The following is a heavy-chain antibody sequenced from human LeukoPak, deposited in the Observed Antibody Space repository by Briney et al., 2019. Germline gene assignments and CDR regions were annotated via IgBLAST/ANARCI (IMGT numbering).Heavy chain of an antibody. CDR2: IYYSGTT. V-gene: IGHV4-31*03. CDR1: GGSISSGDYC. CDR3: ARAYGDYVLREYYFDY. D-gene: IGHD4-17*01. Sequence: SQTLSLTCSVSGGSISSGDYCWSWIRQHPGKGLEWIGYIYYSGTTYYNPSLKSRITISIDTSTDQFSLKLSSVTAADTAVYYCARAYGDYVLREYYFDYWGQGTLVTVSS. J-gene: IGHJ4*02.